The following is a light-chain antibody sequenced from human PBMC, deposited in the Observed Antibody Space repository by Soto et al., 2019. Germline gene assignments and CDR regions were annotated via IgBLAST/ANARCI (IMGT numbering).Light chain of an antibody. CDR1: SSDIGGYNY. V-gene: IGLV2-14*03. Sequence: QSALTQPASLSGSPGQSITIYCTGTSSDIGGYNYVSWYQQRPGKAPKLMISDVSNRPSGVSNRFSGSKSGNTASLTISGLHSDDEADYYCNSYRASSSTHYVFGTGTTVTV. J-gene: IGLJ1*01. CDR2: DVS. CDR3: NSYRASSSTHYV.